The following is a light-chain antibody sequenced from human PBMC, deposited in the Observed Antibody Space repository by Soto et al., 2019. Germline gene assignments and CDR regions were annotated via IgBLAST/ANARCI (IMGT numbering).Light chain of an antibody. CDR3: QKYNSAPLT. J-gene: IGKJ4*01. CDR2: DAS. CDR1: QSLNNR. V-gene: IGKV1-5*01. Sequence: GDRVTITCRASQSLNNRLAWYQQKPGKAPKLLIYDASTLESGVSSRFSGTGSETECTLTITDLQADDLAAYYCQKYNSAPLTFGGGTKVDIK.